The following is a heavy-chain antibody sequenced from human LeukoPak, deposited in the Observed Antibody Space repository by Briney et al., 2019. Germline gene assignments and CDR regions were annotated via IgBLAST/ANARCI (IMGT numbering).Heavy chain of an antibody. Sequence: GGSLRLSCAASGFTFSTYGMHWVRQAPGKGLVWVSRLNTDGSTTDYADSVKGRFSISRDNAKNTLYLQMNSLRVEDTAVYYCARDQVLWWKPVGNSDLWGRGTLVTVSS. J-gene: IGHJ2*01. CDR3: ARDQVLWWKPVGNSDL. CDR1: GFTFSTYG. D-gene: IGHD2-21*01. V-gene: IGHV3-74*01. CDR2: LNTDGSTT.